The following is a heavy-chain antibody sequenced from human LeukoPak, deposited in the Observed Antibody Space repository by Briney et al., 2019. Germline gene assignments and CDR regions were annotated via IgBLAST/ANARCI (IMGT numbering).Heavy chain of an antibody. Sequence: ASVKVSCKASGYTFTSYDINWVRQAIGQGLEWMEWMNPNSGNTGYAQKFQGRVAMTRNTSISTAYMELSSLRSEDTAVYYCARGLVSVTTLTSYYFDYWGQGTLVTVSS. V-gene: IGHV1-8*01. CDR2: MNPNSGNT. CDR3: ARGLVSVTTLTSYYFDY. J-gene: IGHJ4*02. CDR1: GYTFTSYD. D-gene: IGHD4-11*01.